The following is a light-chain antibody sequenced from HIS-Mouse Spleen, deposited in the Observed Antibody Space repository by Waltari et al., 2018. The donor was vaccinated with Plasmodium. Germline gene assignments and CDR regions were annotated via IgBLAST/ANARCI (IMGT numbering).Light chain of an antibody. CDR3: YSTDSSGNHRV. CDR1: ALPKQY. J-gene: IGLJ3*02. Sequence: SYELTHPPSVSVSPGQTARITCSGDALPKQYAYWYQQKSGQAPVLVIYQDSKRPSGLPERFSGSSSGTMATLTISGAQVEDEADYYCYSTDSSGNHRVFGGGTKLTVL. V-gene: IGLV3-10*01. CDR2: QDS.